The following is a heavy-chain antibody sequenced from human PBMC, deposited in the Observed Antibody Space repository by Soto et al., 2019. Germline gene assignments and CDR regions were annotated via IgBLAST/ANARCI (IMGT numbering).Heavy chain of an antibody. CDR1: GYTFTSYG. CDR2: ISAYNGNT. D-gene: IGHD2-2*01. V-gene: IGHV1-18*01. Sequence: ASVKVSCKASGYTFTSYGISWVRQAPGQGLEWMGWISAYNGNTNYAQKLQGRVTMTTDTSTSTAYMELRSLRSDDTAVYYCARDLFSFTSVPELGYWGQGTLVTVSS. CDR3: ARDLFSFTSVPELGY. J-gene: IGHJ4*02.